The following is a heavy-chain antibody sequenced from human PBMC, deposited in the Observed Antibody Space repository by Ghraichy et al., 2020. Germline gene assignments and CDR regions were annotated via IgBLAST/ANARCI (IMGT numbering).Heavy chain of an antibody. V-gene: IGHV3-30*02. CDR1: GFTFSNYG. CDR3: AKDHRNHSSGWYRHGMDV. D-gene: IGHD6-19*01. Sequence: GGSLRLSCAASGFTFSNYGMHWVRQAPGKGLEWVAFIRYDGSNQYYADSVKGRFTISRDNSKNTLYLQMNSLRAEDTAVYYCAKDHRNHSSGWYRHGMDVWGQGTTVTVSS. CDR2: IRYDGSNQ. J-gene: IGHJ6*02.